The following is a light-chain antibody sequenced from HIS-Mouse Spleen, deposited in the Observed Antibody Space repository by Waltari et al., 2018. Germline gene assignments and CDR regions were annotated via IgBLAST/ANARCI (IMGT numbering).Light chain of an antibody. V-gene: IGLV3-10*01. CDR3: YSTDSSGNHRV. CDR2: EDS. J-gene: IGLJ2*01. Sequence: SYELTQPPSVSVSPGKTARITCSGDALPKKYANWYQQKSGQAPVLGIYEDSKRPSGIPERFSGSSSGTMATLTISGAQVEDEADYYCYSTDSSGNHRVFGGGTKLTVL. CDR1: ALPKKY.